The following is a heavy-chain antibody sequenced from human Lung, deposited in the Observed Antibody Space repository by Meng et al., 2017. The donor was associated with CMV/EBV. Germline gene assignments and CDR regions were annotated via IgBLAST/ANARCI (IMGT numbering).Heavy chain of an antibody. V-gene: IGHV3-74*01. CDR2: INSDGSST. D-gene: IGHD3-9*01. J-gene: IGHJ6*02. Sequence: GGSXRLXCAASGFXFSSYWMHWVRQAPGKGLVWVSRINSDGSSTSYADSVKGRFTISRDNAKNTLYLQMNSLRAEDTAVYYCARVWGDYDILTGYYCSYFYYGMDVXGQGXTVTVSS. CDR3: ARVWGDYDILTGYYCSYFYYGMDV. CDR1: GFXFSSYW.